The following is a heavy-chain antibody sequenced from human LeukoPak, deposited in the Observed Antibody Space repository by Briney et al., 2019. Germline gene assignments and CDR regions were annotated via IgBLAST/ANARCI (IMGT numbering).Heavy chain of an antibody. CDR3: ARPGPQLSTYYDILTGYYDSAFDI. D-gene: IGHD3-9*01. V-gene: IGHV5-51*01. Sequence: HGKSLKISCKGSGYSFTSYWIGWVRQMPGKGLEWMGIIYPGDSDTRYSPSFQGQVTISADKSISTAYLQWSSLKASDTAMYYCARPGPQLSTYYDILTGYYDSAFDIWGQGTMVTVSS. CDR2: IYPGDSDT. J-gene: IGHJ3*02. CDR1: GYSFTSYW.